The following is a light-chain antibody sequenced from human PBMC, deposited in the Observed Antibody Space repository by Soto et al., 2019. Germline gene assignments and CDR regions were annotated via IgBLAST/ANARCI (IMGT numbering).Light chain of an antibody. CDR3: KQYRSSPWT. Sequence: EIVLTQSPGTLSLSPGERATLSCRASQSVSSSYLAWYQQKPGQAPRLLIYGASSRVTGIPDRFSGSGSGTDFTLTISRLEPEDFAVYYCKQYRSSPWTCGQGTKA. CDR2: GAS. J-gene: IGKJ1*01. V-gene: IGKV3-20*01. CDR1: QSVSSSY.